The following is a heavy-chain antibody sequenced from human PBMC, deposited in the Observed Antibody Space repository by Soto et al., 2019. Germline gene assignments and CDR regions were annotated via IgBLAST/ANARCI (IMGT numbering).Heavy chain of an antibody. Sequence: QVQLVQSGAEVKKPGSSVKVSCKASGGTFSSYAISWVRQAPGQGLEWMGGIIPIFGTANYAQKFQGRVTITADESTSTADMELSSLRSEDTAVYYCARESRTAMVTLSSWFDPWGQGTLVTVSS. CDR1: GGTFSSYA. J-gene: IGHJ5*02. CDR3: ARESRTAMVTLSSWFDP. D-gene: IGHD5-18*01. V-gene: IGHV1-69*01. CDR2: IIPIFGTA.